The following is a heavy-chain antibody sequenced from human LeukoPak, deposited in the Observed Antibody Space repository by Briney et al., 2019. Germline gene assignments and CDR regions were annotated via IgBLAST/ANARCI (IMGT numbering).Heavy chain of an antibody. Sequence: GGSLRLSCAASGFTVSSNYVSWVRQAPGKGLEWVSVIYSGGSTYYADSVKGRFTISRDNSKNTLYLQMNSLRAEDTAVYYCARGLYGDYPNYFDYWGQGTLVTVSS. CDR2: IYSGGST. D-gene: IGHD4-17*01. V-gene: IGHV3-53*01. CDR3: ARGLYGDYPNYFDY. CDR1: GFTVSSNY. J-gene: IGHJ4*02.